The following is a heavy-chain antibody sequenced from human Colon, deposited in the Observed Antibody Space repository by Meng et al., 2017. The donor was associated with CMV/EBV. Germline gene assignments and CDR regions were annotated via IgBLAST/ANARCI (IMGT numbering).Heavy chain of an antibody. J-gene: IGHJ5*01. CDR2: ISTSGTTM. CDR3: VRMAIVVVRSGCYSRFDP. D-gene: IGHD2-2*01. V-gene: IGHV3-48*03. CDR1: GFTFSSYE. Sequence: GGSLRLSCAASGFTFSSYEMAWVRQPPGEGLEWLAYISTSGTTMQYADSVKGRFTISRDKATHSLFLQMNSLSAEATAVYYCVRMAIVVVRSGCYSRFDPWGQGTPVTVSS.